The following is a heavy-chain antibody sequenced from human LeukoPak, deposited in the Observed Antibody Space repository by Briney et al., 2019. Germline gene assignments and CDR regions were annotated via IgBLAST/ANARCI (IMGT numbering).Heavy chain of an antibody. CDR1: GFSFSNYW. Sequence: GGSLRLSCAASGFSFSNYWLSWVRQAPGKGLEWVANIRQDGSEKYYVDSVKGRFTISRDNAKNSLYLQMNSLRAEDTAVYYCATKGYSYAKGYWGQGTLVTVSS. CDR3: ATKGYSYAKGY. V-gene: IGHV3-7*01. J-gene: IGHJ4*02. CDR2: IRQDGSEK. D-gene: IGHD5-18*01.